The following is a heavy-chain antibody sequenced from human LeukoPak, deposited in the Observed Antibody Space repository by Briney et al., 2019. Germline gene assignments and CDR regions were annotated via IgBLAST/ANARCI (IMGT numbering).Heavy chain of an antibody. CDR1: GGTFSSYA. J-gene: IGHJ4*02. CDR2: ISAYNGNT. CDR3: ARDPTYYDFWSGYYPASTMYYFDY. D-gene: IGHD3-3*01. V-gene: IGHV1-18*01. Sequence: ASVKVSCKASGGTFSSYAISWVRQAPGQGLEWMGWISAYNGNTNYAQKLQGRVTMTTDTSTSTAYMELRSLRSDDTAVYYCARDPTYYDFWSGYYPASTMYYFDYWGQGTLVTVSS.